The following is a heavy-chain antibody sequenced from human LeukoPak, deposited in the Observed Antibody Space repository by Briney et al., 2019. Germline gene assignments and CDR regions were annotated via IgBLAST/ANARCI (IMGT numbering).Heavy chain of an antibody. J-gene: IGHJ5*02. CDR2: SSHDGSDK. Sequence: GGSLRLSCVASEFRLTDYALHWVRQAPGKGLEWVAVSSHDGSDKKVADAVKGRFTISRDNSKNMVYLQMSSLTTEDTAMYYCAREGGYDSGYFADYLDPWGQETLVIVSS. CDR1: EFRLTDYA. CDR3: AREGGYDSGYFADYLDP. V-gene: IGHV3-30-3*01. D-gene: IGHD3-22*01.